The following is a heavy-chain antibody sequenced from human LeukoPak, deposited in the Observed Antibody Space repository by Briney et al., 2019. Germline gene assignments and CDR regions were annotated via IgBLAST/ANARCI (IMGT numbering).Heavy chain of an antibody. J-gene: IGHJ3*02. CDR3: AKDPDYYDSSGYYADGFDI. D-gene: IGHD3-22*01. CDR2: ISYNRDKK. V-gene: IGHV3-30*18. Sequence: GGSLRLSCAASGFTFSSYAMHWVRQAPGKGLEWVAVISYNRDKKYYADSVKGRFTISRDNSKNTLYLQMNSLRAEDTAVYYCAKDPDYYDSSGYYADGFDIWGQGTMVTVSS. CDR1: GFTFSSYA.